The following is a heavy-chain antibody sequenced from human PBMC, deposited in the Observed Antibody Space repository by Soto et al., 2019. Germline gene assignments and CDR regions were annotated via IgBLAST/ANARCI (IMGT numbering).Heavy chain of an antibody. CDR2: ISAYNGNT. CDR1: GYTFTSYG. CDR3: ARSIAAAVDFDY. Sequence: ASVKVSCKASGYTFTSYGISWVRQAPGQGLEWMGWISAYNGNTDYAQKLQGRVTMTTDTSTSTAYMELRSLRSDDTAVYYCARSIAAAVDFDYWGQGTLVTVSS. J-gene: IGHJ4*02. D-gene: IGHD6-13*01. V-gene: IGHV1-18*01.